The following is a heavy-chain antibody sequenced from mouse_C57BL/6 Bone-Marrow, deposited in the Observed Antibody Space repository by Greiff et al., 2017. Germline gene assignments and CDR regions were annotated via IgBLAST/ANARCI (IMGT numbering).Heavy chain of an antibody. CDR2: ISYSGST. CDR3: ARSGYDYEDYYAMDY. V-gene: IGHV3-8*01. Sequence: DVKLVESGPGLAKPSQTLSLTCSVTGYSITSDYWNWIRKFPGNKLEYMGYISYSGSTYYNPSLKSRISITRDTSKNQYYLQLNSVTTEDTATYYCARSGYDYEDYYAMDYWGQGTSVTVSS. J-gene: IGHJ4*01. D-gene: IGHD2-4*01. CDR1: GYSITSDY.